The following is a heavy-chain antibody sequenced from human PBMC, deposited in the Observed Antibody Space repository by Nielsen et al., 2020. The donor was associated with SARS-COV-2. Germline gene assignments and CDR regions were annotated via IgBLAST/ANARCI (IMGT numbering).Heavy chain of an antibody. CDR1: GFIFDDFG. CDR2: INWSGSNT. D-gene: IGHD2-15*01. Sequence: GGSLRLSCAASGFIFDDFGMGWVRQAPGKGLEWVSSINWSGSNTDYADSVKGRFTISRDNAKKSLYLQMNSLRAEDTALYYCARGGGGQDFDFWGQGTLVTVSS. CDR3: ARGGGGQDFDF. J-gene: IGHJ4*02. V-gene: IGHV3-20*04.